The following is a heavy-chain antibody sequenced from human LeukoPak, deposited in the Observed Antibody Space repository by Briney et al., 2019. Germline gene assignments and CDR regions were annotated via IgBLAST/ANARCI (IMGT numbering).Heavy chain of an antibody. CDR3: ARHPPSSGYYHVNTWWYFDY. Sequence: SQTLSLTCVISGDSVSGSNGAWNWIRQSPSRGLEWLGRTYYRSKWYYAYAVSVKSRITINPDTSKNQFSLQLNSVTPEDTAVYYCARHPPSSGYYHVNTWWYFDYWGQGTLVTVSS. V-gene: IGHV6-1*01. D-gene: IGHD3-22*01. CDR1: GDSVSGSNGA. CDR2: TYYRSKWYY. J-gene: IGHJ4*02.